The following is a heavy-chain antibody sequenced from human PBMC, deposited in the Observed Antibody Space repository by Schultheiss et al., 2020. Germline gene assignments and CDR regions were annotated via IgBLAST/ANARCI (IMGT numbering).Heavy chain of an antibody. J-gene: IGHJ6*02. Sequence: GGSLRLSCAASGFTFSSYGIHWVRQAPGKGLEWVSYISSSSSTIYYADSVKCRFTISRDNAKNTLYLQMNSLRAEDTAVYYCGSQQVRGVGSRNYGMDVWGQGTTVTVSS. CDR1: GFTFSSYG. D-gene: IGHD3-10*01. V-gene: IGHV3-48*01. CDR3: GSQQVRGVGSRNYGMDV. CDR2: ISSSSSTI.